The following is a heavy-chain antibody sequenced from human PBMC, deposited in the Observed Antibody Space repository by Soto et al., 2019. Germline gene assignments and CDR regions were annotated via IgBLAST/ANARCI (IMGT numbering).Heavy chain of an antibody. D-gene: IGHD2-15*01. CDR1: GASITGSSY. V-gene: IGHV4-4*07. J-gene: IGHJ4*02. CDR3: ARGMTPLGAPAWYYFDS. CDR2: FSLSGTT. Sequence: QVQLQESGPGLMKPSETLSLTCTVSGASITGSSYWRWIRQPAGKGLEWIGRFSLSGTTNYNPSLSGRVTMSADVSKNHFSLRLTSVAAADSALYYCARGMTPLGAPAWYYFDSWGQGTLVTVSS.